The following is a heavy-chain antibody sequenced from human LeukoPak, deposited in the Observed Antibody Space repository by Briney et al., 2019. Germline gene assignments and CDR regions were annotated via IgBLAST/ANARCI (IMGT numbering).Heavy chain of an antibody. CDR2: IKQDGSEK. J-gene: IGHJ4*02. CDR3: ARGGYDYYDSSGSIDY. D-gene: IGHD3-22*01. Sequence: GGSLRLSCAASGFTFSSYWMSWVRQAPGKGLEWGANIKQDGSEKYYVDSVKGRFTISRDNAKNSLYLQMNSLRAEDTAVYYCARGGYDYYDSSGSIDYWGQGTLVTVSS. CDR1: GFTFSSYW. V-gene: IGHV3-7*03.